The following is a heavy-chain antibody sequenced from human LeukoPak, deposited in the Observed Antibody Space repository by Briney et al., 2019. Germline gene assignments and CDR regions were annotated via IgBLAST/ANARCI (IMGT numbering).Heavy chain of an antibody. V-gene: IGHV3-15*01. D-gene: IGHD6-13*01. J-gene: IGHJ4*01. CDR3: ASGTSSCDY. CDR1: GFTFSSYE. CDR2: IKSKTDGGTT. Sequence: GGSLRLSCVASGFTFSSYEMNWVRQAPGKGLEWVGRIKSKTDGGTTDYAAPVKGRFTISRDDSKNTLYLQMNSLKTEDTAVYYCASGTSSCDYWGHGTLVTVSS.